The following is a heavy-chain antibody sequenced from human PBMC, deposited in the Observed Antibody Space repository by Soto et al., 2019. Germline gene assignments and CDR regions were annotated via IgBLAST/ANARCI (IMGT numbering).Heavy chain of an antibody. CDR1: GFTFNTYP. D-gene: IGHD3-10*01. J-gene: IGHJ6*02. CDR3: DEGVLSFHHGMDV. Sequence: EVQLLQSGGGFRPPGGSVRLSCETSGFTFNTYPMTWVRQAPGKGLEWVASISSTAGRTSSYADSVKGCFAIASDFSENSEYLEMHNLRVDDTAVDLCDEGVLSFHHGMDVWGQVTTVTVSS. CDR2: ISSTAGRTS. V-gene: IGHV3-23*01.